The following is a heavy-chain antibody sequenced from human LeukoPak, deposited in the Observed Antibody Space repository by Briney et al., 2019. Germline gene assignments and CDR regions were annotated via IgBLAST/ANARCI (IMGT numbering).Heavy chain of an antibody. D-gene: IGHD1-14*01. CDR2: IYPGDSDT. Sequence: GESLKISCKVSGYSFTTYWIGWVRQMPGKGLEWMGIIYPGDSDTRYSPSFQGQVTISADKSISTAYLHWSSLKASDTAMYYCARRMSTGAPDYWGQGTLVTVSS. CDR3: ARRMSTGAPDY. CDR1: GYSFTTYW. J-gene: IGHJ4*02. V-gene: IGHV5-51*01.